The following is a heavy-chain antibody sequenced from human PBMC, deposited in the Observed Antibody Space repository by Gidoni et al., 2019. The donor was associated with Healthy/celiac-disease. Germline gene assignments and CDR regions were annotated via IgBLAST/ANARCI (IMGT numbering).Heavy chain of an antibody. D-gene: IGHD4-17*01. CDR3: ARRTVTTNYRVWGY. CDR1: GGSFRGYY. J-gene: IGHJ4*02. Sequence: QVQLQQWGAGLLKPSETLSLTCAVYGGSFRGYYWSWIRQPPGKGLEWIGEINHSGSTNYNPSLKSRVTISVDTSKNQFSLKLSSVTAADTAVYYCARRTVTTNYRVWGYWGQGTLVTVSS. CDR2: INHSGST. V-gene: IGHV4-34*01.